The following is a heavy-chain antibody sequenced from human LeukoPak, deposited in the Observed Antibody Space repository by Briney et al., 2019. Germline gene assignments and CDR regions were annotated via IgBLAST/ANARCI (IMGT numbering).Heavy chain of an antibody. V-gene: IGHV1-24*01. Sequence: ASVKVSCKVSGYTLTELSMHWVRQAPGKGLEWMGGFDPEDGETIYAQKFQGRVTMTEDTSTDTAYMELSGLRSEDTAVYYCATRDHCSGGSCYSRNAFDIWGQGTMVTVSS. D-gene: IGHD2-15*01. CDR3: ATRDHCSGGSCYSRNAFDI. CDR2: FDPEDGET. J-gene: IGHJ3*02. CDR1: GYTLTELS.